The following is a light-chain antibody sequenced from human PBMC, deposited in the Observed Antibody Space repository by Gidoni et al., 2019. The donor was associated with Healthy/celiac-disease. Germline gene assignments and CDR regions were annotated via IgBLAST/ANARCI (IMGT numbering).Light chain of an antibody. CDR3: SSYTSSSTWV. Sequence: QSALTQPASVSGSPGQSITISCTGTSSYVGSYNYFSCYQQHPGKAPKLMIYDVSNRPSGVSNRFSGSKSGNTASLTISGLQAEDEADYYCSSYTSSSTWVFGGGTKLTVL. CDR2: DVS. CDR1: SSYVGSYNY. V-gene: IGLV2-14*03. J-gene: IGLJ3*02.